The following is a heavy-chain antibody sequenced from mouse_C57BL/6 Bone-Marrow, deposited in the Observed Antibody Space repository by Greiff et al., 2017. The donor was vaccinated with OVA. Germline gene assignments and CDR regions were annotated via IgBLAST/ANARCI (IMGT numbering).Heavy chain of an antibody. CDR1: GFTFSSYG. CDR3: ARPLHYYGSSYAMDY. Sequence: EVKLMESGGDLVKPGGSLKLSCAASGFTFSSYGMSWVRQTPDKRLEWVATISSGGSYTYYPDSVKGRFTISRDNAKNTLYLQMSSLKSEDTAMYYCARPLHYYGSSYAMDYWGQGTSVTVSS. J-gene: IGHJ4*01. D-gene: IGHD1-1*01. CDR2: ISSGGSYT. V-gene: IGHV5-6*01.